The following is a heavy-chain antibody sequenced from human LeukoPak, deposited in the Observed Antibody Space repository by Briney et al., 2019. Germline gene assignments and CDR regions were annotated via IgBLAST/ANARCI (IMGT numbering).Heavy chain of an antibody. D-gene: IGHD2-21*02. CDR1: GFTFSDYY. Sequence: GGSLRLSCAASGFTFSDYYMSWIRQAPGKGLEWVSYISSSGSTIYYADSVRGRFTISRDNAKNSIYLQMNSLRVEDTAVYYCAKDIVGGGDDYWGQGTLVIVSS. V-gene: IGHV3-11*04. CDR3: AKDIVGGGDDY. J-gene: IGHJ4*02. CDR2: ISSSGSTI.